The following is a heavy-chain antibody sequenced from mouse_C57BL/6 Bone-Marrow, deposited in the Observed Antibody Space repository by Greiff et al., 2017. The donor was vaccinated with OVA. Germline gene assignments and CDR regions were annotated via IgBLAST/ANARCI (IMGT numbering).Heavy chain of an antibody. V-gene: IGHV2-4*01. J-gene: IGHJ1*03. D-gene: IGHD1-1*01. CDR2: IWSGGST. Sequence: VQLQQSGPGLVQPSQSLSITCTVSGFSLTSYGVHWVRQPPGKGLEWLGVIWSGGSTDYNAAFISSLSISQDNSKSQVFFKMNSLQADDTAIYDGDESKGGSSYWYFDGWGKGTTVTVSS. CDR1: GFSLTSYG. CDR3: DESKGGSSYWYFDG.